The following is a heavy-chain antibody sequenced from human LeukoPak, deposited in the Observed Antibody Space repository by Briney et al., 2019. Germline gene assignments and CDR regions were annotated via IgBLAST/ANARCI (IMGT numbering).Heavy chain of an antibody. CDR2: ISYEGSNK. D-gene: IGHD3-22*01. Sequence: GGSLRLSCAASGFSFNTYGMHWVRQGPGKGLEWVAVISYEGSNKWYADSVKGRFTISRDNSKNTPYLQMNSLRPEDTAVYFCAKDLNTYRYDSRDLQHWGQGILVTVSS. J-gene: IGHJ1*01. CDR3: AKDLNTYRYDSRDLQH. CDR1: GFSFNTYG. V-gene: IGHV3-30*18.